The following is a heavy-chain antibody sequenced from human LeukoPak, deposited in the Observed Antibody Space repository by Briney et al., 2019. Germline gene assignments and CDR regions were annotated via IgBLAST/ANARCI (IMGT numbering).Heavy chain of an antibody. Sequence: NSVKVSCKPSGFTFGTSAMQWVRQARGQRLEWIGWIVVGSGDTKYAQKFQERVTITRDMSTSTAYMEVSSLRSEDTAVYYCARLAVSLVIDYWGQGTLVTVSS. J-gene: IGHJ4*02. CDR1: GFTFGTSA. V-gene: IGHV1-58*02. CDR2: IVVGSGDT. CDR3: ARLAVSLVIDY. D-gene: IGHD2-21*01.